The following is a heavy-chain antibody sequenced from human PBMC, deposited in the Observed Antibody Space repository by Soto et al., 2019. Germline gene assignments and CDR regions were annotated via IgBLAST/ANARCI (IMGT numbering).Heavy chain of an antibody. CDR2: INPSGGST. CDR1: GYTFTSYY. J-gene: IGHJ4*02. D-gene: IGHD3-22*01. CDR3: ARDPLNYYDSSGPDY. V-gene: IGHV1-46*01. Sequence: GASVKVSCKASGYTFTSYYMHWVRQAPGQGLEWMGIINPSGGSTSYAQKFQGRVTMTRDTSTSTVYMELSILRSEDTAVYYCARDPLNYYDSSGPDYWGQGTLVTVSS.